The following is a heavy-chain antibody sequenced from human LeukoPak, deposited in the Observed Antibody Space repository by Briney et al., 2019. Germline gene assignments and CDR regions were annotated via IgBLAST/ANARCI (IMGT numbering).Heavy chain of an antibody. D-gene: IGHD6-19*01. CDR1: GFTFSSYA. CDR3: ANFERTVAGPYNWFDP. V-gene: IGHV3-23*01. J-gene: IGHJ5*02. CDR2: ISASGGNT. Sequence: GGSLRLSCAASGFTFSSYAMSCVRQAPGKGLEWVSGISASGGNTYYADSVKGRFTISRDNSRNTLYVQMNSLRAEDTAVYYCANFERTVAGPYNWFDPWGQGTLVTVSS.